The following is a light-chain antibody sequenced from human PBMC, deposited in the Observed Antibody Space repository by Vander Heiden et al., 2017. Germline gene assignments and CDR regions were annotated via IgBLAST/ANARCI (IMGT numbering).Light chain of an antibody. CDR2: DVS. CDR1: QSVSSD. Sequence: EIVLTQSPATLSSSPGERATLSCRASQSVSSDFAWYQQKPGQAPRLLIYDVSSRATGIPARFSGSGSGTDFTLTISSLEPEDFAVYYCHQRTTWPLTFGGGTKVEIK. J-gene: IGKJ4*01. V-gene: IGKV3-11*01. CDR3: HQRTTWPLT.